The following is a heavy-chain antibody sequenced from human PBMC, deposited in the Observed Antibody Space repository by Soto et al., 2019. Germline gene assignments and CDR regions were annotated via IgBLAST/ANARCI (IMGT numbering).Heavy chain of an antibody. J-gene: IGHJ6*03. D-gene: IGHD3-3*01. V-gene: IGHV4-39*01. CDR1: GGSISSSIDY. CDR2: IYYSGST. CDR3: ARLHYDFWSGQLLGYYYYYMDV. Sequence: SETLSLTCTVSGGSISSSIDYWGLIRQPPGKGLEWIGSIYYSGSTYYNPSLKSRVTISVDTSKNQFSLKLSSVTAADTAVYYCARLHYDFWSGQLLGYYYYYMDVWGKGTTVTVSS.